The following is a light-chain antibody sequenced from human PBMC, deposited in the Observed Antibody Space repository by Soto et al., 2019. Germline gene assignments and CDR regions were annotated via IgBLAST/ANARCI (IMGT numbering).Light chain of an antibody. J-gene: IGKJ1*01. V-gene: IGKV1-39*01. Sequence: DIEITQSPSSLSASVGDRVTITCRASQSISSCLNWYQQKPGKAPKLLIYAASSLQSGVPSRFSGSGSGTDFTLTISSLQPEDFSTYYCQQSYSSPPTFGQGTKVDI. CDR1: QSISSC. CDR2: AAS. CDR3: QQSYSSPPT.